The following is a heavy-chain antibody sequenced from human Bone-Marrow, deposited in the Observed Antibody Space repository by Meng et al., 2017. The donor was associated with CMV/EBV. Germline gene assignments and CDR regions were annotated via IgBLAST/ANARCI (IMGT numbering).Heavy chain of an antibody. D-gene: IGHD3-9*01. Sequence: GGSLRLSCAASGFTFSSYSMNWVRQAPGKGLEWVSSISSSSSYIYYADSVKGRFTISRDNAKNSLYLQKNSLRAEDTAVYYCARDILTGDFDYWGQGTRVTVSS. J-gene: IGHJ4*02. V-gene: IGHV3-21*01. CDR2: ISSSSSYI. CDR1: GFTFSSYS. CDR3: ARDILTGDFDY.